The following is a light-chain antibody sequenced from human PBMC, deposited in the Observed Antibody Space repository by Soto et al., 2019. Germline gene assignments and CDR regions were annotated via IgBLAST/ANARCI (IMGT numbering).Light chain of an antibody. CDR3: QQSYSTPPYT. CDR2: GAS. V-gene: IGKV1-39*01. J-gene: IGKJ2*01. CDR1: QSISND. Sequence: DIQMTQSPSSLSASVGDRVTITCRASQSISNDLYWYQQKPGKAPKLLIYGASNLQGGVPSRFSGSGSGTDFTLTISSLQPEDFATYFCQQSYSTPPYTFGQGTRLEIK.